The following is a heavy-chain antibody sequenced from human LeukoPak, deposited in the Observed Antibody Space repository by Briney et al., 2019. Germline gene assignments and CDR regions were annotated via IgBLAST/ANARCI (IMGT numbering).Heavy chain of an antibody. J-gene: IGHJ4*02. CDR2: ISYDGSNK. CDR1: GFTFSSHA. CDR3: AKDPWELLPIGYFDY. Sequence: GGSLRLSCAASGFTFSSHAMHWVRQAPGKGLEWVAVISYDGSNKYYADSVKGRFTISRDNSKNTLYLQMNSLRAEDTAVYYCAKDPWELLPIGYFDYWGQGTLVTVSS. D-gene: IGHD1-26*01. V-gene: IGHV3-30-3*01.